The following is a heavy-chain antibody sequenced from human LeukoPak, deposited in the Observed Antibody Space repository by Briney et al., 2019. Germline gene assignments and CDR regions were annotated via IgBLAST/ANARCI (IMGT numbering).Heavy chain of an antibody. CDR1: GGSVSSGGYY. V-gene: IGHV4-61*08. J-gene: IGHJ4*02. D-gene: IGHD3-10*01. CDR2: IYYSGST. Sequence: PSETLSLTCTVSGGSVSSGGYYWSWIRQPPGKGLEWIGYIYYSGSTNYNPSLKSRVTISVDTSENQFSLKLSSVTAADTAVYYCASTYYYGSGSWYYFDYWGQGTLVTVSS. CDR3: ASTYYYGSGSWYYFDY.